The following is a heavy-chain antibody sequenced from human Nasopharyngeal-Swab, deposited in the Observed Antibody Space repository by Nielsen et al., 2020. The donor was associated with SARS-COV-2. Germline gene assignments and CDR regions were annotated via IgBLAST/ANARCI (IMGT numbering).Heavy chain of an antibody. V-gene: IGHV1-46*01. J-gene: IGHJ4*02. Sequence: ASVKVSCKASGYTFTSYHMHWVRQAPGQGLEWMGIINPSGGSTSYAQKFQGRVTMTRDTSTSTVYMELSSLRSEDTAVYYCARVSRGLMVYAMGDLDYWGQGTLVTVSS. CDR1: GYTFTSYH. D-gene: IGHD2-8*01. CDR2: INPSGGST. CDR3: ARVSRGLMVYAMGDLDY.